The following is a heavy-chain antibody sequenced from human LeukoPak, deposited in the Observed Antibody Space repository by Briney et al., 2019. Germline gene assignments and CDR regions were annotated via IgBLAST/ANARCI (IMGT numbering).Heavy chain of an antibody. J-gene: IGHJ4*02. Sequence: ASVKVSCKASGYTFTYYYMHWVRQAPGQGLEWMGRINPNSGGTNYAQKFQGRVTMTRDTSISTAYMELSRLRSDDTAVYYCARDIGDGYTAVDYWGQGTLVTVSS. CDR2: INPNSGGT. V-gene: IGHV1-2*06. D-gene: IGHD5-24*01. CDR1: GYTFTYYY. CDR3: ARDIGDGYTAVDY.